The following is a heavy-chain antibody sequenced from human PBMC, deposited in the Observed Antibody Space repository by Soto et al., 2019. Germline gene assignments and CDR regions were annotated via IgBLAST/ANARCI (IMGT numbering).Heavy chain of an antibody. V-gene: IGHV3-23*01. D-gene: IGHD3-16*01. J-gene: IGHJ4*02. CDR2: ISGSGGST. Sequence: PGGSLRLSCAASGFTFSSYAMSWVRQAPGKGLEWVSAISGSGGSTYYADSVKGRFTISRDNSKNTLYLQMNSLRAEDTAVYYCAKEKLFMITFGGTFDYWGQGTLVTVSS. CDR3: AKEKLFMITFGGTFDY. CDR1: GFTFSSYA.